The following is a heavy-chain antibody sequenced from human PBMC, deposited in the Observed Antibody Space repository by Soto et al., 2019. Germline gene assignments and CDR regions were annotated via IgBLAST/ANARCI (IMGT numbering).Heavy chain of an antibody. Sequence: GASVKVSCKASGYTFTNNDVTWGRQDTGQGLEWMGWMNPGSGDTGYAQKFQGRVTMTRNISIATAYMELSSLRSEDTAIYYCARMASFGSLNWFDPWGQGTLVTVSS. CDR3: ARMASFGSLNWFDP. CDR1: GYTFTNND. CDR2: MNPGSGDT. V-gene: IGHV1-8*01. D-gene: IGHD5-18*01. J-gene: IGHJ5*02.